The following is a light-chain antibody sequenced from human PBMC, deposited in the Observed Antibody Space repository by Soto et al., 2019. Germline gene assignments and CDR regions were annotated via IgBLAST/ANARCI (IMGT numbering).Light chain of an antibody. Sequence: DIQMTQSPSTLSASVGDRVTITCRASQNIDTWLAWYQQKPGEPPKLLIFKASRLQSGVPSRFSGGGSGTRFTLTISGLLPEDFATYHCQQLNTLPFTFGQGTRLEIK. V-gene: IGKV1-5*03. J-gene: IGKJ5*01. CDR1: QNIDTW. CDR2: KAS. CDR3: QQLNTLPFT.